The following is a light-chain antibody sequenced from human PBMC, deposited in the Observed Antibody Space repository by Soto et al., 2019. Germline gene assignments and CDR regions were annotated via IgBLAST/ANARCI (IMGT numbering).Light chain of an antibody. CDR1: SSDVGGYNY. V-gene: IGLV2-11*01. CDR3: CSYAGSPRDV. J-gene: IGLJ1*01. CDR2: DVS. Sequence: QSALTQPRSVSGSPGQSVTISCTGTSSDVGGYNYVSWYQQHPGKAPKVMIYDVSERPSGVPDRFSGSKSGNTASLTISGLQAEDEADYYCCSYAGSPRDVRGTGTKLTVL.